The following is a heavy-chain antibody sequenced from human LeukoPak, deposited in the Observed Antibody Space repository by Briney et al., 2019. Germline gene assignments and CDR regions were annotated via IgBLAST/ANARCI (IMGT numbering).Heavy chain of an antibody. D-gene: IGHD4-17*01. V-gene: IGHV4-38-2*02. Sequence: PSETLSLTCTGSGYSISSGYYWGWIRQPPGKGLEWIGSIYHSGSTYYNPSLKSRVTISVDTSKNQFSLKLSSVTAADTAVYYCARDRTSTVTDHDAFDIWGQGTMVTVSS. CDR1: GYSISSGYY. CDR2: IYHSGST. CDR3: ARDRTSTVTDHDAFDI. J-gene: IGHJ3*02.